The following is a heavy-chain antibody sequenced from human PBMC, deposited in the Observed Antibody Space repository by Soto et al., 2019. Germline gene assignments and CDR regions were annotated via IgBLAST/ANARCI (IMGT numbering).Heavy chain of an antibody. Sequence: QVQLQQWGAGLLKPSETLSLTCAVYGGSFSGYYWSWLRQPPGKGLEWIGEINHSGSTNYIPSLKLRVTVLVDTFKNQFTREQTVVTAASTAVYFCARGMAPVTTRSAWYSVLWCCYTLVSVCS. J-gene: IGHJ2*01. D-gene: IGHD4-17*01. CDR1: GGSFSGYY. V-gene: IGHV4-34*01. CDR2: INHSGST. CDR3: ARGMAPVTTRSAWYSVL.